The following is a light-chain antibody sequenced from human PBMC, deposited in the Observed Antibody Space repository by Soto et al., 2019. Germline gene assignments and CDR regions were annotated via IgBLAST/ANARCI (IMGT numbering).Light chain of an antibody. J-gene: IGKJ1*01. Sequence: DIPLTQSPSSLSASVGARVTIPCRASQSISSYLHWYQQKPGKAPKLLIYSASSLQSGVPSRFSGRGSGTDFTLTISSLQTDDFETYYCQQYNSYSRRFGQGTKVESK. CDR3: QQYNSYSRR. V-gene: IGKV1-39*01. CDR2: SAS. CDR1: QSISSY.